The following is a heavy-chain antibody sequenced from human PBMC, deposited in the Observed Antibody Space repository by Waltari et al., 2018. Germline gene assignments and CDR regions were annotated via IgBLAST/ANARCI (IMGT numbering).Heavy chain of an antibody. Sequence: QVQLQQWGAGLLKPSETLSLTCAVYGGSFSGYYWSWIRQPPGKGLEWIGEINHSGSTNYNPSLKSRVTISVDTSKNQFSLKLSSVTAADTAVYYCARKKYCSSTSCPPGGWFDPWGQGTLVTVSS. J-gene: IGHJ5*02. CDR2: INHSGST. CDR1: GGSFSGYY. CDR3: ARKKYCSSTSCPPGGWFDP. D-gene: IGHD2-2*01. V-gene: IGHV4-34*01.